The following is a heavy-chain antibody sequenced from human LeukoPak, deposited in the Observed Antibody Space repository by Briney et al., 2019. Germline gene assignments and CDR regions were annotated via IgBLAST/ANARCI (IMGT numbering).Heavy chain of an antibody. D-gene: IGHD2-15*01. Sequence: GGSLRLSCAASGFTFSSYWMHWVRQAPGKGLVWVSRINSDGSSTSYADSVKGRFTISRDHAKNTLYLQMNSLRAEDSAVYYCVSSYCRGGSCYSASGYWGQGTLVTVSS. CDR3: VSSYCRGGSCYSASGY. J-gene: IGHJ4*02. V-gene: IGHV3-74*01. CDR1: GFTFSSYW. CDR2: INSDGSST.